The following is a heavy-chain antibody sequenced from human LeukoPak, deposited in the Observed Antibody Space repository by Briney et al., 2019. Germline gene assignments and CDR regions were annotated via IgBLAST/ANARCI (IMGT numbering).Heavy chain of an antibody. CDR3: ARGRIAAAVAY. D-gene: IGHD6-13*01. CDR2: INHSGST. Sequence: SETLSLTCAVYGGSFSGYYWSWIRQPPGKGLEWIGEINHSGSTNYNPSLKSRVTISVDTSKDQFSLKLSSVTAADTAVYYCARGRIAAAVAYWGQGTLVTVSS. J-gene: IGHJ4*02. V-gene: IGHV4-34*01. CDR1: GGSFSGYY.